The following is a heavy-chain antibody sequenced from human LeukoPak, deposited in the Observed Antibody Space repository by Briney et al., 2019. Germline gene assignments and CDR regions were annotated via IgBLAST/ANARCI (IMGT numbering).Heavy chain of an antibody. CDR2: IIPILGIA. D-gene: IGHD3-10*01. CDR1: GGTFSSYA. J-gene: IGHJ5*02. V-gene: IGHV1-69*04. Sequence: SVKVSCKASGGTFSSYAISWVRQAPGQGLEWMGRIIPILGIANYAQKFQGRVTITADKSTSTAYMELSSLRSEDTAVYYCARDGITMVRGVIPQGFDPWGQGTLVTVSS. CDR3: ARDGITMVRGVIPQGFDP.